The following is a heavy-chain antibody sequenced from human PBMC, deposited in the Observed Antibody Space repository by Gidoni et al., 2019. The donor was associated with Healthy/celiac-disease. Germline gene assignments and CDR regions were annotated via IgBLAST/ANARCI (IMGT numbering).Heavy chain of an antibody. J-gene: IGHJ4*02. CDR3: AKDRRGYSYGLFDY. CDR1: GFTFSSYG. V-gene: IGHV3-30*18. D-gene: IGHD5-18*01. CDR2: ISDDGSNK. Sequence: QVQMVEPGGGVVQHGRFLRLSCAASGFTFSSYGMHWVRQAPGKGLEWVAVISDDGSNKYYADSVKGRFTISRDNSKNTLYLQMNSLRAEDTAVYYCAKDRRGYSYGLFDYWGQGTLVTVSS.